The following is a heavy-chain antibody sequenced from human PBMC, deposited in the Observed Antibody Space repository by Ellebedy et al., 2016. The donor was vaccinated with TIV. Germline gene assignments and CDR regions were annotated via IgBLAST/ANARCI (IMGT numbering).Heavy chain of an antibody. D-gene: IGHD4/OR15-4a*01. CDR3: ARVDKDVTDYHYYGMDV. CDR1: GFTFSDYY. V-gene: IGHV3-11*06. Sequence: GESLKISCTASGFTFSDYYMAWIRQTPGKGLEWVSYISGASNYIEYGDSVKGRFIISRDNGKNSVYLQMNSLRAEDTAVYYCARVDKDVTDYHYYGMDVWGQGTTVTVSS. CDR2: ISGASNYI. J-gene: IGHJ6*02.